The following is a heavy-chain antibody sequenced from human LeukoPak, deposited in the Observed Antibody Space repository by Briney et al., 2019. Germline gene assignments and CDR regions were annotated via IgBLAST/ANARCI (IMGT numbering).Heavy chain of an antibody. D-gene: IGHD5-12*01. CDR1: GFTFSSYS. CDR2: ISSSSSYI. V-gene: IGHV3-21*01. CDR3: ARAGYSGYAMEGAFDY. J-gene: IGHJ4*02. Sequence: GGSLRLPCAASGFTFSSYSMNWVRQAPGKGLEWVSSISSSSSYIYYADSVKGRFTISRDNAKNSLYLQMNSLRAEDTAVYYCARAGYSGYAMEGAFDYWGQGTLVTVSS.